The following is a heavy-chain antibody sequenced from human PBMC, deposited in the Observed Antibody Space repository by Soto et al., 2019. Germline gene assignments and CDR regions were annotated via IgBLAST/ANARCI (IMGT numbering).Heavy chain of an antibody. CDR2: ISVSDSTI. D-gene: IGHD4-17*01. Sequence: HPGGSLRLSCAASGFTFSSYEMNWVRQAPGKGLEWVSYISVSDSTIYYADSVKGRFTISRDNAKNSLYPQMNSLRAEDTAVYYCARELRATVSRGLEIGHYYYGMDVWGQGTTVTVSS. J-gene: IGHJ6*02. CDR1: GFTFSSYE. V-gene: IGHV3-48*03. CDR3: ARELRATVSRGLEIGHYYYGMDV.